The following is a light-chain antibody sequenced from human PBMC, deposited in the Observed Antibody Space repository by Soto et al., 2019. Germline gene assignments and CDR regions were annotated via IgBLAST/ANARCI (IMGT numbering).Light chain of an antibody. Sequence: EIVLTQSTATLSLSPGERATLSCRASQSVSTYLAWYQQTPGQAPRRLIYVASNRATGIPARFSGSGSGTAFTLAISRLEPEDFAVYYCQRRSNWPYSFGQGTKLEIK. V-gene: IGKV3-11*01. CDR1: QSVSTY. CDR3: QRRSNWPYS. CDR2: VAS. J-gene: IGKJ2*01.